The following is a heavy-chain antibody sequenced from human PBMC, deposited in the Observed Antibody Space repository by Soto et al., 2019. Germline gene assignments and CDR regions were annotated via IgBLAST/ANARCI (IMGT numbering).Heavy chain of an antibody. CDR1: GYTFTGYY. CDR2: INPNSGGT. Sequence: ASVKVSCKASGYTFTGYYMHWVRQAPGQGLEWMGWINPNSGGTNYAQKFQGRVTMTRDTSISTAYMELSRLRSDDTAVYYCARVGHCSGGSCYSVFDYWGQGTLVTVSS. V-gene: IGHV1-2*02. CDR3: ARVGHCSGGSCYSVFDY. J-gene: IGHJ4*02. D-gene: IGHD2-15*01.